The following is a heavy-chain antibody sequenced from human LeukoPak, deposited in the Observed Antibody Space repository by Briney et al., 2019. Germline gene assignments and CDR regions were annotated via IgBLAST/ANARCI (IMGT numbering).Heavy chain of an antibody. Sequence: ASVKVSCKASGYTFTGYYMHWVRQASGQGLEWMGWINPNSGGTNYAQKFQGRVTMTRDTSISTAYMELSRPRSDDTAVYYCARVQGYCSSTSCYPDTNFDYWGQGTLVTVSS. V-gene: IGHV1-2*02. CDR3: ARVQGYCSSTSCYPDTNFDY. CDR1: GYTFTGYY. CDR2: INPNSGGT. D-gene: IGHD2-2*01. J-gene: IGHJ4*02.